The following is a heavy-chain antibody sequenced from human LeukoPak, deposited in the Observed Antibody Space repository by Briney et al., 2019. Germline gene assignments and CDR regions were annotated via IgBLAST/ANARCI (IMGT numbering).Heavy chain of an antibody. J-gene: IGHJ4*02. D-gene: IGHD1-26*01. Sequence: ASVKVSCKASGGTFSSYGISWVRQAPGQGLEWMGWISGYNSKTHYPRKFQGRVTMTTDTSTTTAYMELRTLRSDDTAVYYCARVLIVEDSESHYFDYWGQGTLVTVTS. V-gene: IGHV1-18*01. CDR1: GGTFSSYG. CDR2: ISGYNSKT. CDR3: ARVLIVEDSESHYFDY.